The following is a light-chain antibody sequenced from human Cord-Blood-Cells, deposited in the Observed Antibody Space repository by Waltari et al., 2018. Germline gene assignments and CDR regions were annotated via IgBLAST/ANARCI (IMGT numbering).Light chain of an antibody. CDR2: EGS. V-gene: IGLV2-23*01. Sequence: ALTQPASVSGSPGQSITISCTGTTSDVGGYNLVSWYQQHPGKAPNLMIHEGSKRPSGVSNRFSGSKSGNTASLTISGLQAEDEADYYCCSYAGSSTLVFGGGTKLTVL. CDR3: CSYAGSSTLV. CDR1: TSDVGGYNL. J-gene: IGLJ2*01.